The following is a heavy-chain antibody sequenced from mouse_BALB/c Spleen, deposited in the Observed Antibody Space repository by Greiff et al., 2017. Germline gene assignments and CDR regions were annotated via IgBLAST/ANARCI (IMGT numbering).Heavy chain of an antibody. V-gene: IGHV5-4*02. D-gene: IGHD2-1*01. CDR2: ISDGGSYT. CDR3: ARADYYGNYVGY. Sequence: EVQLVESGGGLVKPGGSLKLSCAASGFTFSDYYMYWVRQTPEKRLEWVATISDGGSYTYYPDSVKGRFTISRDNAKNNLYLQMSSLKSEDTAMYYCARADYYGNYVGYWGQGTTLTVSS. CDR1: GFTFSDYY. J-gene: IGHJ2*01.